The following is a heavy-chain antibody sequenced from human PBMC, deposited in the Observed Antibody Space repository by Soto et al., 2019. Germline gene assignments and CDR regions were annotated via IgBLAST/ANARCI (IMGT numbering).Heavy chain of an antibody. CDR2: ISYDGSNK. D-gene: IGHD6-13*01. J-gene: IGHJ4*02. CDR3: AKPGIAAAGTFDY. V-gene: IGHV3-30*18. Sequence: QVQLVESGGGVVQPGRSLRLSCAASGFTFSSYGMHWVRQAPGKGLEWVAVISYDGSNKYYADSVKGRFTISRDNSKNTLYLQMNSRRAEDTAVYYCAKPGIAAAGTFDYWGQGTLVTVSS. CDR1: GFTFSSYG.